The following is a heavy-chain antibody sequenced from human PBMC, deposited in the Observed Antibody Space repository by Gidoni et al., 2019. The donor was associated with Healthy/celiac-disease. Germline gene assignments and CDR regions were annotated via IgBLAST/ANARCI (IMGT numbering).Heavy chain of an antibody. Sequence: EVQLLESGGGLVQPGGSLRLSCAASGFTFSSYAMSWVRQAPGKGQEWVSAISGSGGSTYYADSVKGRFTISRDNSKNTLYLQMNSLRAEDTAVYYCAKPPQRIIAVAVIDYWGQGTLVTVSS. CDR3: AKPPQRIIAVAVIDY. CDR1: GFTFSSYA. J-gene: IGHJ4*02. V-gene: IGHV3-23*01. D-gene: IGHD6-19*01. CDR2: ISGSGGST.